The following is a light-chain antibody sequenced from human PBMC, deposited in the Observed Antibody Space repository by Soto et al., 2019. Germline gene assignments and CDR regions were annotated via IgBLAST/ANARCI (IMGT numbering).Light chain of an antibody. CDR3: SSYTSTSTLV. Sequence: QSALTQPASVSGSPGQSITISCTGTSSDVGSYNYVSWYQQNPGKAPKLIIHDVSNRPSGVSNRFSGSKSGNTASLTISGLQAEDEANYYCSSYTSTSTLVFGGGTKLTVL. CDR2: DVS. J-gene: IGLJ2*01. CDR1: SSDVGSYNY. V-gene: IGLV2-14*01.